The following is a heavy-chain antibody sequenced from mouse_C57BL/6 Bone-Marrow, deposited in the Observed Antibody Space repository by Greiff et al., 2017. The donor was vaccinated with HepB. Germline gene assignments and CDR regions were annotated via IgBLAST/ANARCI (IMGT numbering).Heavy chain of an antibody. D-gene: IGHD2-3*01. V-gene: IGHV1-31*01. J-gene: IGHJ1*03. CDR2: IYPYNGVS. CDR3: ARLSIYDGYWYFDV. CDR1: GYSFTGYY. Sequence: LVESGPELVKPGASVKISCKASGYSFTGYYMHWVKQSHGNILDWIGYIYPYNGVSSYNQKFKGKATLTVDKSSSTAYMELRSLTSEDSAVYYCARLSIYDGYWYFDVWGTGTTVTVSS.